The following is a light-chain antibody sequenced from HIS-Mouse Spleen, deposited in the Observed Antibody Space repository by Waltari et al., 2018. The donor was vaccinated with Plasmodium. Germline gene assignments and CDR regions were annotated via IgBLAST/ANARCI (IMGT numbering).Light chain of an antibody. CDR1: QSVSSN. CDR3: QQYNNWSFT. Sequence: EIVMTQSPATLSVSPGERATLSCRASQSVSSNLAWYQQKPGQAHRLLIYGASTRATGIPARFSGSGSGTEFTLTISSLQSEDFAVYDCQQYNNWSFTFGPGTKVDIK. J-gene: IGKJ3*01. CDR2: GAS. V-gene: IGKV3-15*01.